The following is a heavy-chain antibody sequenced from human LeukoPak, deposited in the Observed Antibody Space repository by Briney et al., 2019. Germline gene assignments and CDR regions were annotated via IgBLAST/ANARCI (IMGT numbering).Heavy chain of an antibody. CDR1: GFTFSSYS. Sequence: GGSLRLSCAASGFTFSSYSMNWVRQAPGKGLEWVSCISSSSSTIYYADSVKGRFTISRDNAKNSLYLQMNSLRAEDTAVYYCARRYDFWSGYYTDYFDYWGQGTLVTVSS. J-gene: IGHJ4*02. V-gene: IGHV3-48*01. D-gene: IGHD3-3*01. CDR2: ISSSSSTI. CDR3: ARRYDFWSGYYTDYFDY.